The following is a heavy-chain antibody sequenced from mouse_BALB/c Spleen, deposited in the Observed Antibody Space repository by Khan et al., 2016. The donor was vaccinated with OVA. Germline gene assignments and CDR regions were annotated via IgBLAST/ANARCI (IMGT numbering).Heavy chain of an antibody. J-gene: IGHJ3*01. V-gene: IGHV1-4*01. D-gene: IGHD2-14*01. CDR2: INPSNGYT. CDR1: GYTFTSYT. Sequence: QVQLQQSGAELARPGASVKMSCKASGYTFTSYTIHWIKKRPGQGLEWIGYINPSNGYTNYNQKFKDKATLTTEKSSTTAYLQLSRLTSDDSAVYNCVRDGAYHRNDGWFAYWGQGTLVTVSA. CDR3: VRDGAYHRNDGWFAY.